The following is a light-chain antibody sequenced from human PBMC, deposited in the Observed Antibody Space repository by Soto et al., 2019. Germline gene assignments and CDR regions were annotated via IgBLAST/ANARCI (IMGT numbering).Light chain of an antibody. CDR3: QQRSNSIT. CDR2: KAS. CDR1: QSISSW. V-gene: IGKV1-5*03. Sequence: IQMTQSPSFLSASVGDRVTITCRASQSISSWLAWYQQKPGKAPNLLIHKASHLESGVPSRFSGSGSGTEFTLTISSLQPGDFATYYCQQRSNSITFGQGTRLEIK. J-gene: IGKJ5*01.